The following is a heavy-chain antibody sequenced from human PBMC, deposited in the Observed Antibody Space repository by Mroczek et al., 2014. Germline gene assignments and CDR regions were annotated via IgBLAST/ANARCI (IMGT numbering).Heavy chain of an antibody. CDR1: GFTFSSYA. Sequence: ESGGGVVQPGRSLRLSCAASGFTFSSYAMHWVRQAPGKGLEWVAVISYDGSNKYYADSVKGRFTISRDNSKNTLYLQMNSLRAEDTAVYYCARDFGTEKQQLAYYFDYWGQGTLVTVSS. CDR3: ARDFGTEKQQLAYYFDY. D-gene: IGHD6-13*01. J-gene: IGHJ4*02. CDR2: ISYDGSNK. V-gene: IGHV3-30-3*01.